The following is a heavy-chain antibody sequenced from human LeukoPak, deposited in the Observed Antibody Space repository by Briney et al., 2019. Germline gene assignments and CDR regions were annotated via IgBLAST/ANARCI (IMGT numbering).Heavy chain of an antibody. D-gene: IGHD3-9*01. Sequence: LRLSCAASGFTFSSYAMSWIRQHPGKGLEWIGYIYYSGSTYYNPSLKSRVTISVDTSKNQFSLKLSSVTAADTAVYYCARGLDGPDYWGQGTLVTVSS. CDR3: ARGLDGPDY. CDR2: IYYSGST. CDR1: GFTFSSYA. J-gene: IGHJ4*02. V-gene: IGHV4-31*02.